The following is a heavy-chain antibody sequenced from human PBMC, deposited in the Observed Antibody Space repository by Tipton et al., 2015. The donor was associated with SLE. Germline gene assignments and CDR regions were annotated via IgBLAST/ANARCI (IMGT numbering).Heavy chain of an antibody. CDR2: ISLSSTTI. Sequence: SLRLSCAATGFTFSSYDMNWVRPAPGKGLEWVSHISLSSTTIYYTDFVKGRFTVSRDNAKNSLYLQMNSLRAEDTAVYYCAVRYPMDWNYVGFMDVWGKGTTVTVSS. CDR1: GFTFSSYD. CDR3: AVRYPMDWNYVGFMDV. V-gene: IGHV3-48*01. J-gene: IGHJ6*03. D-gene: IGHD1-7*01.